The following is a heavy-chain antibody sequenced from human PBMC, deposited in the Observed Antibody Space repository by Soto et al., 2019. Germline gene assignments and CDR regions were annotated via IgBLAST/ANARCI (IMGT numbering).Heavy chain of an antibody. CDR3: ARGRTGTTSYFDY. Sequence: VASVKVSCKASGYTFTGYYLHWLRQAPGQGLEWMGWINPNSGGTNYAQKFQGRVTMTRDTSISTAYMELSRLRSDDTAVYYCARGRTGTTSYFDYWGQGNLVTVSS. D-gene: IGHD1-1*01. CDR2: INPNSGGT. J-gene: IGHJ4*02. CDR1: GYTFTGYY. V-gene: IGHV1-2*02.